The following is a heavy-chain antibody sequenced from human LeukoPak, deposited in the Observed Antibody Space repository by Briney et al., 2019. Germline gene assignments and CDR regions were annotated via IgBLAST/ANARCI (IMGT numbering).Heavy chain of an antibody. CDR1: GYSISSGYY. Sequence: SETLSLTCTVSGYSISSGYYWGWIRQPPGKGLEWIGYIYYSGSTNYNPSLKSRVTISVDTSKNQFSLKLSSVTAADTAVYYCARDVMVRGNDAFDIWGQGTMVTVSS. CDR2: IYYSGST. V-gene: IGHV4-61*01. D-gene: IGHD3-10*01. J-gene: IGHJ3*02. CDR3: ARDVMVRGNDAFDI.